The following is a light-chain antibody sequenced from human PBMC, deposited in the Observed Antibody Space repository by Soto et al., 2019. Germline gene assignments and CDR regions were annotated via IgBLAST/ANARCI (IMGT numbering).Light chain of an antibody. CDR1: STDVGNYNY. Sequence: QSALTQPASVSGSPGQSITISCTGTSTDVGNYNYVSWYQQHPGKAPKLLIYEVTKRPSGVPDRFSGSKSGNTASLTVSGLQADDEADYYCNSYVGSNNYVFGTGTKVTVL. CDR2: EVT. J-gene: IGLJ1*01. V-gene: IGLV2-8*01. CDR3: NSYVGSNNYV.